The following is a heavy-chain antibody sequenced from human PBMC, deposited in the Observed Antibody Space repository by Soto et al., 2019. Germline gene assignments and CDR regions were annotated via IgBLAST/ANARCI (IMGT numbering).Heavy chain of an antibody. V-gene: IGHV3-7*05. Sequence: GGSLRLSCAASGFTFSSYWMSWVRQAPGKGLEWVANIKQDGSEKYYVDSVKGRFTISRDNAKNSLYLQTNSLRAEDTAVYYCARDEGYYYDSSGYYYQGLPGYWGQGTLVTVSS. CDR3: ARDEGYYYDSSGYYYQGLPGY. D-gene: IGHD3-22*01. CDR2: IKQDGSEK. J-gene: IGHJ4*02. CDR1: GFTFSSYW.